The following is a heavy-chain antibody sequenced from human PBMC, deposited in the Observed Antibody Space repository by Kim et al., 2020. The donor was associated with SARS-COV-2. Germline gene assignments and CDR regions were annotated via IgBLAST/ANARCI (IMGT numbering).Heavy chain of an antibody. D-gene: IGHD3-10*01. CDR2: ISAYNGNT. V-gene: IGHV1-18*01. J-gene: IGHJ6*02. CDR3: ARDPGYLWFGELDGMDV. Sequence: ASVKVSCKASGYTFTSYGISWVRQAPGQGLEWMGWISAYNGNTNYAHKFQGRVTMTTDTSTSTAYMELRSLRSDDTAVYYCARDPGYLWFGELDGMDVWGQGTTVTVSS. CDR1: GYTFTSYG.